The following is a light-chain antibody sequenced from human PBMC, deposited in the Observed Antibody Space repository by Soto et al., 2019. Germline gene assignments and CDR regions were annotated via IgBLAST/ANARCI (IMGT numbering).Light chain of an antibody. CDR3: QQYNNWPLT. CDR1: QSVSSSY. J-gene: IGKJ5*01. V-gene: IGKV3D-15*01. Sequence: EIVLTQSPGTLSLSPVERATLSFRASQSVSSSYLAWYQQKPGQAPRLLIYGASSRATGIPARFSGSGSGTEFTLTISSLQSEDFAVYYCQQYNNWPLTFGQGTRLEIK. CDR2: GAS.